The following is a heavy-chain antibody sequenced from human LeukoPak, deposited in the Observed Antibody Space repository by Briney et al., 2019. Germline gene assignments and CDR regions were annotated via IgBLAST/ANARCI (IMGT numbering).Heavy chain of an antibody. V-gene: IGHV1-69*04. CDR1: GGTFSSYA. CDR2: IIPIFGIA. Sequence: SVKVSCKASGGTFSSYAISWVRQAPGPGLEWMGRIIPIFGIANSAQTFQGRVTFTADKSTSTAYMEMSSLRSEDTAVYFCARVEIAARLGWYFDLWGRGTLVTVSS. CDR3: ARVEIAARLGWYFDL. J-gene: IGHJ2*01. D-gene: IGHD6-6*01.